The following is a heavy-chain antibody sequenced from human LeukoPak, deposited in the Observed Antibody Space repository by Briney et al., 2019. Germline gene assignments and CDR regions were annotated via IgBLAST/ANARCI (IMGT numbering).Heavy chain of an antibody. V-gene: IGHV4-30-2*01. Sequence: PSETLSLTCTVSGGSISSGGYYWSWIRQPPGKGLEWIGYIYHSGSTYYNPSLKSRVTISVDTSKNQFSLKLSSVTAADTAVYYCARGDYYSDWFDPWGQGTLVTVSS. CDR3: ARGDYYSDWFDP. CDR1: GGSISSGGYY. J-gene: IGHJ5*02. CDR2: IYHSGST. D-gene: IGHD2-21*01.